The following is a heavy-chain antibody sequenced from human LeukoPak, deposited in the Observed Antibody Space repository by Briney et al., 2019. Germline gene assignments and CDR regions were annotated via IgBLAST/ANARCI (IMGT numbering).Heavy chain of an antibody. CDR3: ARTYYDSWSGSGAI. V-gene: IGHV4-39*01. Sequence: PSETLSLTCTVSGGSISSSSYYWGWIRQPPGKGLEWIGSIYYSGSTYYNPSLKSRVTISVDTSKNQFSLKLSSVTAADTAVYYCARTYYDSWSGSGAIWGQGTMVTVSS. J-gene: IGHJ3*02. D-gene: IGHD3-3*01. CDR1: GGSISSSSYY. CDR2: IYYSGST.